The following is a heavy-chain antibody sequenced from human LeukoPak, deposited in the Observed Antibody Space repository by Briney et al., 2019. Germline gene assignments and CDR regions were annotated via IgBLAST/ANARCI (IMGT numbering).Heavy chain of an antibody. Sequence: PGGSLRVSCAASGFALSSHCMNWVRQGPGRGPKWVANVNRDGSETYYLDSVKGRFTISKDNAKNSLYLQMNSLRAEDTALYHCARNNGMDVWGQGTTVIVSS. V-gene: IGHV3-7*03. J-gene: IGHJ6*02. CDR1: GFALSSHC. CDR2: VNRDGSET. CDR3: ARNNGMDV.